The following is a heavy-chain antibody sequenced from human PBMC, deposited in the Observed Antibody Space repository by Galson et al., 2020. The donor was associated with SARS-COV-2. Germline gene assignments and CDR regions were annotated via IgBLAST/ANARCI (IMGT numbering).Heavy chain of an antibody. V-gene: IGHV4-30-4*01. Sequence: SETLSLTCTVSGGSISSGDYYWSWIRQPPGKGLEWIGYIYYSGSTYYNPSLKSRVTISVDTSKNQFSLKLSSVTAADTAVYYWAREQLVATVATRGRVYYYYGMDVWGQGTTVTVSS. CDR2: IYYSGST. CDR1: GGSISSGDYY. D-gene: IGHD4-17*01. J-gene: IGHJ6*02. CDR3: AREQLVATVATRGRVYYYYGMDV.